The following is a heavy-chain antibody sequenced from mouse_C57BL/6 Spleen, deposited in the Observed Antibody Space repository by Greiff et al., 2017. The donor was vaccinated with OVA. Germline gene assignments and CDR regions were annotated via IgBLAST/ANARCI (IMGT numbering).Heavy chain of an antibody. CDR3: TRAPSYDYAMDY. CDR1: GFTFSSYA. CDR2: ISSGGDYI. D-gene: IGHD1-1*01. J-gene: IGHJ4*01. V-gene: IGHV5-9-1*02. Sequence: EVMLVESGEGLVKPGGSLKLSCAASGFTFSSYAMSWVRQTPEKRLEWVAYISSGGDYIYYADTVKGRFTISRDYARNTLYLQMSSLKSEDTAMYYCTRAPSYDYAMDYWGQGTSGTVSS.